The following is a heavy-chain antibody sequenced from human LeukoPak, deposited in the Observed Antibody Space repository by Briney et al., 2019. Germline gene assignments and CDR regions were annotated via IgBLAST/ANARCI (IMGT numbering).Heavy chain of an antibody. CDR1: GGSISSSGYY. V-gene: IGHV4-39*07. D-gene: IGHD2-15*01. Sequence: SETLSLTCTVSGGSISSSGYYWGWIRQTPGKGLEWIGSIYYSGSNYHNPSLKSRVSMSVDTSKNQFSLKLSSVTAADTAVYYCARRGAARVDYWGQGTLVTVSS. CDR2: IYYSGSN. CDR3: ARRGAARVDY. J-gene: IGHJ4*02.